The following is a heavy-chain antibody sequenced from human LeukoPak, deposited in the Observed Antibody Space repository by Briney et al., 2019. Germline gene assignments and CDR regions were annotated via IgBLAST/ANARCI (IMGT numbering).Heavy chain of an antibody. V-gene: IGHV3-9*01. J-gene: IGHJ6*02. CDR3: AKDRGYDILTGYPADYYYGMDV. Sequence: GGSLRLSCAASGFTFDDYAMHWVRQAPGKGLEWVSGISWNSGSIGYADSVKGRFTISRDNSKNTLHLQMNSLRAEDTAKYYCAKDRGYDILTGYPADYYYGMDVWGQGTTVTVSS. D-gene: IGHD3-9*01. CDR2: ISWNSGSI. CDR1: GFTFDDYA.